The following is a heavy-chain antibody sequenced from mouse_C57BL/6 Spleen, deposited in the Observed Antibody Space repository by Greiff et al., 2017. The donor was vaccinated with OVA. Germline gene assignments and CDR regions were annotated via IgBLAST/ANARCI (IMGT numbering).Heavy chain of an antibody. Sequence: EVLRVESGGGLVQPGGSLKLSCAASGFTFSDYYMYWVRQTPEKRLEWVAYISNGGGSTYYPDTVKGRFTISRDNAKNTLYLQMSRLKSEDTAMYYCARGYYDAMDYWGQGTSVTVSS. CDR2: ISNGGGST. CDR3: ARGYYDAMDY. V-gene: IGHV5-12*01. J-gene: IGHJ4*01. CDR1: GFTFSDYY.